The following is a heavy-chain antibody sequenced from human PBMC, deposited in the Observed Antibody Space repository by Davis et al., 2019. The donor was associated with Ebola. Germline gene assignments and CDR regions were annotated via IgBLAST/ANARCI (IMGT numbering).Heavy chain of an antibody. D-gene: IGHD3-3*01. CDR3: AVPNRTYYDFWSGQNYYYYGMDV. V-gene: IGHV3-74*01. Sequence: PGGSLRLPCAASGFTLSRYWMYWVRQVPGKGLVWVSSIESDGSKTKYADSVKGRFTISRDNAKNTLYLQMNSLRAEDTAVYYCAVPNRTYYDFWSGQNYYYYGMDVWGQGTTVTVPS. J-gene: IGHJ6*02. CDR1: GFTLSRYW. CDR2: IESDGSKT.